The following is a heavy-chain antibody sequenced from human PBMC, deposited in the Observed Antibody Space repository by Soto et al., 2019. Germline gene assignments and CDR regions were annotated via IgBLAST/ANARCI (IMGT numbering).Heavy chain of an antibody. CDR1: GGTFSSYT. D-gene: IGHD3-22*01. CDR2: IIPILGIA. CDR3: ARDSPYYYDSRSY. J-gene: IGHJ4*02. V-gene: IGHV1-69*04. Sequence: SVKVSCKASGGTFSSYTISWVRQAPGQGLEWMGRIIPILGIANYAQKFQGRVTITADKSTSTAYMELSSLRSEDTAVYYCARDSPYYYDSRSYWRQGTLVT.